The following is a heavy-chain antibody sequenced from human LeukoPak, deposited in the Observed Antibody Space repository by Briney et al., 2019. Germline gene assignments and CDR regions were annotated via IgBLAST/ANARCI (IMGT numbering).Heavy chain of an antibody. Sequence: GGSLRLSCAASGFTFSSYGMHWVRQAPGKGLEWVAFIRYDGSNKYYADSVKGRFTISRDNSKDTLYLQMNSLRAEDTAVYYCAKDRAARADYWGQGTLVTVSS. CDR3: AKDRAARADY. D-gene: IGHD6-6*01. CDR2: IRYDGSNK. V-gene: IGHV3-30*02. J-gene: IGHJ4*02. CDR1: GFTFSSYG.